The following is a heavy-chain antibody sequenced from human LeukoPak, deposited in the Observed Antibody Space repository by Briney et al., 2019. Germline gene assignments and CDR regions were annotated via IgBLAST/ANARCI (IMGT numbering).Heavy chain of an antibody. Sequence: SETLSLTCTVAGASISSTSHNWDWIRQPPGKGLESIGSIYQSGATYYNPSLESRVTMSLDTSKNRFSLKLTSVTAADTAVYYCARRPKQPGFWSGYVDYWGQGILVTVTS. J-gene: IGHJ4*02. CDR3: ARRPKQPGFWSGYVDY. CDR1: GASISSTSHN. D-gene: IGHD3-3*01. V-gene: IGHV4-39*01. CDR2: IYQSGAT.